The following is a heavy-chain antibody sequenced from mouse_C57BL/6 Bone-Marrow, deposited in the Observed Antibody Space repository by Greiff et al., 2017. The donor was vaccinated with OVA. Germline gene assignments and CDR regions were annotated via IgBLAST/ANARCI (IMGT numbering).Heavy chain of an antibody. CDR3: AAYYYGSVLDY. CDR1: GYTFTSYG. V-gene: IGHV1-81*01. Sequence: QVQLQQSGAELARPGASVKLSCKASGYTFTSYGIRWVKQRTGQGLEWIGELYPRSGNTYYNAKFKGKATLTADKSSSTAYMELRSLTSEDSAVYFCAAYYYGSVLDYWGQGTTLTVSS. D-gene: IGHD1-1*01. J-gene: IGHJ2*01. CDR2: LYPRSGNT.